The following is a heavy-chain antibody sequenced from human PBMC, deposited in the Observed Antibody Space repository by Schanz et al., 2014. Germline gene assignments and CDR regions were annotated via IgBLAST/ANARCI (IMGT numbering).Heavy chain of an antibody. Sequence: EVQLVESGGGLIQPGGSLRLSCAVSGFTVNTNYMSWVRQAPGKGLEWVANIRQDGGYKNHVDSVEGRFTISRDNAQKSLYLQMDTLRVEDTAVYYCARNRGFQSFDYWGRGTLVTVSS. CDR2: IRQDGGYK. CDR1: GFTVNTNY. V-gene: IGHV3-7*01. CDR3: ARNRGFQSFDY. J-gene: IGHJ4*02.